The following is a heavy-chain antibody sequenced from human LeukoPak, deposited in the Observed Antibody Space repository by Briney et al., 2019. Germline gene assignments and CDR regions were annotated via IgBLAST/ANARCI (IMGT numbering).Heavy chain of an antibody. CDR3: ARRRFMTDAFDY. CDR1: NSPISSYY. CDR2: IYYSGST. J-gene: IGHJ4*02. Sequence: SETLSLTCTVSNSPISSYYWSWIRQPPGKGLEWIGYIYYSGSTNYNRSLKSRFSISVDTSENQFSLKLSSVTAADTAVYYCARRRFMTDAFDYWGQGTLVSVSS. V-gene: IGHV4-59*08. D-gene: IGHD3-16*01.